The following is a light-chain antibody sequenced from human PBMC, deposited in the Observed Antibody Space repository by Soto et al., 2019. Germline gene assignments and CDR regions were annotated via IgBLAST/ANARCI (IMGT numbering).Light chain of an antibody. V-gene: IGKV1-5*03. CDR3: QQYNRYWT. J-gene: IGKJ1*01. CDR1: QSISSW. CDR2: KAS. Sequence: DIQMTQSPSTLSASKGDRVTITCRASQSISSWLAWYQQKPGKAPKLLIYKASSLESGVPSRFSGSGSGTEFTLTISSLQPDDFATYYCQQYNRYWTFGQGTKVEIK.